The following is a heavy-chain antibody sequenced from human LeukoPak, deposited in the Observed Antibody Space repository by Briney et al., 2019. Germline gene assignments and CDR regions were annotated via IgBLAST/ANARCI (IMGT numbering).Heavy chain of an antibody. CDR1: GYTLTELS. D-gene: IGHD2-15*01. Sequence: GASVNVTCTVSGYTLTELSMHWVRQAPGKGNEWMGGVDPEDGETIYAQKFQGRVTMTEDTSTDTAYMELSSLRSEDTAVYYCATGRHCSGGSCYPYYYYMDVWGKGTTVTVSS. V-gene: IGHV1-24*01. CDR2: VDPEDGET. CDR3: ATGRHCSGGSCYPYYYYMDV. J-gene: IGHJ6*03.